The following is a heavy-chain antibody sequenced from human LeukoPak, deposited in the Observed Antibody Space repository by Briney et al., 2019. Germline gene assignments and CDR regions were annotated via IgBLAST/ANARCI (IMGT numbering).Heavy chain of an antibody. CDR2: IYYGGST. J-gene: IGHJ6*03. CDR3: VRHVQGSSWYEGLGYYSYYYIDV. Sequence: SETLSLTCTVSGASISSSIHYWGWIRQSPGKGLEWIGNIYYGGSTYYTPSLKSRVTISVDTSESQFSLELSSVTAADTAVYYCVRHVQGSSWYEGLGYYSYYYIDVWGKGTTVTVSS. CDR1: GASISSSIHY. D-gene: IGHD6-13*01. V-gene: IGHV4-39*01.